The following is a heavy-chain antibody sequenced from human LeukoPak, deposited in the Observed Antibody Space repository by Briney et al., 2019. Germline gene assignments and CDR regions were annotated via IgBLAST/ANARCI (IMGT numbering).Heavy chain of an antibody. CDR2: MSAYNGNT. D-gene: IGHD1-14*01. CDR3: AIALSYWSQILVSPFDY. CDR1: GYTFTSYG. Sequence: ASXXVSCKGSGYTFTSYGISWVRQARGQGGERMGWMSAYNGNTNYAKKLQGRVTITTETATSTDYMELRSLRSDDTAVYYCAIALSYWSQILVSPFDYWGQGTLVTVSS. J-gene: IGHJ4*02. V-gene: IGHV1-18*01.